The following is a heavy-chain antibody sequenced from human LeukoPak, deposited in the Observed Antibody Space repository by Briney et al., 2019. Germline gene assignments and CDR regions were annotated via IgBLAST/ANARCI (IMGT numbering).Heavy chain of an antibody. J-gene: IGHJ5*02. Sequence: SETLSLTCTVSGGSISSSGYYWGGIRQPPGKGLEWIASIYYSGSTYYNPSLKSRVTISVDTSKNQLSLKLCSLTAADTAVYYCARHEYSGSYYGLSWFDPWGRGTLVTVSS. CDR3: ARHEYSGSYYGLSWFDP. V-gene: IGHV4-39*01. D-gene: IGHD1-26*01. CDR1: GGSISSSGYY. CDR2: IYYSGST.